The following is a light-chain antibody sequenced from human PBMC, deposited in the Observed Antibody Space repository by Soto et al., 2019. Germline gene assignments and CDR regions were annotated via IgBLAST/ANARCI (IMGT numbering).Light chain of an antibody. J-gene: IGKJ4*01. CDR2: DAS. V-gene: IGKV3-11*01. CDR1: QSVSSY. Sequence: EIVMTQSPAILSVSPGERATLSCRASQSVSSYLAWYQQKPGQAPRLLIYDASNRATGIPARFTGSGSGTDFTLTISSLEPEDSAVYYCQQRSNWSSFGGGTKVDIK. CDR3: QQRSNWSS.